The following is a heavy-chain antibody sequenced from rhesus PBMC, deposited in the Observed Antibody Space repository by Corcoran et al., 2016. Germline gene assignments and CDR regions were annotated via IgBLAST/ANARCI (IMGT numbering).Heavy chain of an antibody. V-gene: IGHV1-111*02. J-gene: IGHJ1*01. Sequence: EVQLVQSGAEVKKPGASVKISCKSSGYTFTDYSLHGVRQAPGKGLEWMGRVDPEDGEAIHAQKFQDRVTITADTSTDTAYMELSSLRSEDTAVYYCATVGYSSSYGEFWGQGALVTVSS. D-gene: IGHD6-43*01. CDR2: VDPEDGEA. CDR3: ATVGYSSSYGEF. CDR1: GYTFTDYS.